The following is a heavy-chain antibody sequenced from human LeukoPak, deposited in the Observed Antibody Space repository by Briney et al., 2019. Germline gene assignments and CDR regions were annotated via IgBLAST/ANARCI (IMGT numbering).Heavy chain of an antibody. CDR3: VRQFDSGWYGSFDY. J-gene: IGHJ4*02. D-gene: IGHD6-19*01. CDR2: IYPGDSDT. V-gene: IGHV5-51*01. Sequence: GESLKISCKGSGYNFSNYWIGWVRQMPGKGLESMGIIYPGDSDTRYSPSFQGQVTISADKSISTAYLQWTSLKASDTAMYYCVRQFDSGWYGSFDYWGQGTLVTVSS. CDR1: GYNFSNYW.